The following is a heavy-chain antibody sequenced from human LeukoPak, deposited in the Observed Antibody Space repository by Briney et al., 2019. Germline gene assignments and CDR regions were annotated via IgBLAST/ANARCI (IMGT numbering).Heavy chain of an antibody. CDR1: GFTFNSYW. D-gene: IGHD1-7*01. Sequence: GGSLRLSCAASGFTFNSYWMSWVRQAPGKGLEWVANIKQDGSEKYYVDSVKGRFTISRDNAKNSLYLQMNSLRAEDTAVYYCARGPRTGTTEDVWGKGTTVTVSS. CDR2: IKQDGSEK. V-gene: IGHV3-7*01. CDR3: ARGPRTGTTEDV. J-gene: IGHJ6*04.